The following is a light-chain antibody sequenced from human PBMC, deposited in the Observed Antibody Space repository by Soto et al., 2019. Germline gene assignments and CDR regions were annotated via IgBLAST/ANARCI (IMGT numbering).Light chain of an antibody. CDR1: SCDVGSYNL. CDR3: CSYAGSSSYV. Sequence: QSALTQPASVSGSPGQSIAISYTGTSCDVGSYNLVSWYQQHPGKAPKLMIYEGSKRPSGVSNRFSGSKSGNTASLTISGLKPEDEADYYCCSYAGSSSYVFGTGTKLTVL. CDR2: EGS. J-gene: IGLJ1*01. V-gene: IGLV2-23*01.